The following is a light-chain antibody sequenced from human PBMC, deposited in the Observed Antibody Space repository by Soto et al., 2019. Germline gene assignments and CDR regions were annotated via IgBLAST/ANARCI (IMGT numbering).Light chain of an antibody. CDR1: QSVSSY. J-gene: IGKJ2*01. Sequence: EIVLTQSPATLSLSPGERATLSCRTSQSVSSYLAWYQQKPGQAPRLLIHDVSNWATGIPARFSGSGSGTDFTLTISSLQPADFAVYYCQQRSAWPYTFGQGTKLEI. CDR2: DVS. CDR3: QQRSAWPYT. V-gene: IGKV3-11*01.